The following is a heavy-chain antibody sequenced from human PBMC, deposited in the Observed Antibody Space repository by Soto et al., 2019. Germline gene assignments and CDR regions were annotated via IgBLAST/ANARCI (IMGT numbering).Heavy chain of an antibody. CDR3: ARVYCMGGSGYLTSRYNDDVMDV. V-gene: IGHV4-34*01. Sequence: SVTLCFPCAVHRASFSGYYWSWVRQSPGKGLEWIGEITHSGTTNYSPSLKSRVTISVDTSKNHFFLSLRSVTAADTGVYYFARVYCMGGSGYLTSRYNDDVMDVWGQGTTVTVSS. J-gene: IGHJ6*02. CDR2: ITHSGTT. CDR1: RASFSGYY. D-gene: IGHD2-15*01.